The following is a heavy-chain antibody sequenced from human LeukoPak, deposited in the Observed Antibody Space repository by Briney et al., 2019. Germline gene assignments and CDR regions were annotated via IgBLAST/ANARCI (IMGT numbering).Heavy chain of an antibody. J-gene: IGHJ6*02. V-gene: IGHV3-30*02. CDR1: GFTFSSYG. CDR2: IRYDGSNK. Sequence: QPGGSLRLSCAASGFTFSSYGMHWVRQAPGKGLEWVAFIRYDGSNKYYADSVKGRFTISRDNSKNTLYLQMNSLRAEDTAVYYCAKTIAVAGTYGMDVWGQGTTVTVSS. CDR3: AKTIAVAGTYGMDV. D-gene: IGHD6-19*01.